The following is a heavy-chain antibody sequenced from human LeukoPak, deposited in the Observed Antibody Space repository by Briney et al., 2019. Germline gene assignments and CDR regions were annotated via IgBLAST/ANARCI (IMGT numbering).Heavy chain of an antibody. CDR3: AKEGDDGSYGYGYFDY. CDR1: GFTFSSYW. V-gene: IGHV3-21*04. CDR2: IDPSSTYI. J-gene: IGHJ4*02. Sequence: GGSLRLSCAASGFTFSSYWMSWVRQAPGKGLEWVSAIDPSSTYIYYADSVKGRFTISRDNAENSLYLQMNSLRAEDTAVYYCAKEGDDGSYGYGYFDYWGQGTQVTVSS. D-gene: IGHD5-18*01.